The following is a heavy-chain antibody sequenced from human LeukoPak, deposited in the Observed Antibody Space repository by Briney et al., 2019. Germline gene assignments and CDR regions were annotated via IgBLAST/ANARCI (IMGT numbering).Heavy chain of an antibody. Sequence: GGSLRLSCAGSGFTFEDYAMHWVRQAPGKGLEWVSGVTWNSVTIHYADSVKGRFTISRDNAKSSLYLQMDSLRAEDTASYYCAKGNPDLYSSSWDYWGQGTLVTVSS. CDR2: VTWNSVTI. V-gene: IGHV3-9*01. CDR1: GFTFEDYA. J-gene: IGHJ4*02. CDR3: AKGNPDLYSSSWDY. D-gene: IGHD6-6*01.